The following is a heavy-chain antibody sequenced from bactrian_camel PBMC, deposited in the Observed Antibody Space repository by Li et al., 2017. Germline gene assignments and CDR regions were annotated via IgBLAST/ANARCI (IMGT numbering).Heavy chain of an antibody. V-gene: IGHV3S1*01. CDR1: RDSYRNRC. J-gene: IGHJ4*01. CDR3: AALREYWSCTNWAKYNS. D-gene: IGHD8*01. Sequence: QLVESGGGSVQAGGSLRLSCTVSRDSYRNRCIAWFRQAPGKEREGTVAIYTGTESTYILPSVRERFTISQDNDENKVFLQMDRLKPEDSAMYYCAALREYWSCTNWAKYNSWGQGTQVTVS. CDR2: IYTGTEST.